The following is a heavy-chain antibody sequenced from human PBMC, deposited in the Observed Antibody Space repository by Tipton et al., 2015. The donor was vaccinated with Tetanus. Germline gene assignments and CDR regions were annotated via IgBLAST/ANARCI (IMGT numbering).Heavy chain of an antibody. CDR1: GDSITSFY. D-gene: IGHD3-10*01. CDR2: IFYGGTT. V-gene: IGHV4-59*01. Sequence: LRLSCTVSGDSITSFYWSWIRQPPGKGLEWIGYIFYGGTTNYNPSLKSRVTISVDTSKSQFSLRLTSVTAADTAVYYCARSKLLWFGESLSGFDSWGQGTLVTVSA. CDR3: ARSKLLWFGESLSGFDS. J-gene: IGHJ4*02.